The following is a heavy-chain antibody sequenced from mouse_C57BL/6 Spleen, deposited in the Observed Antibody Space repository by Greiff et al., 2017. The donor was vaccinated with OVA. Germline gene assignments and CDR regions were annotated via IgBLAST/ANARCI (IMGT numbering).Heavy chain of an antibody. D-gene: IGHD3-2*02. J-gene: IGHJ4*01. CDR1: GFTFTDYY. V-gene: IGHV7-3*01. CDR2: IRNKANGYKT. CDR3: ASYGGQLRLYAMDY. Sequence: EVQGVESGGGLVQPGGSLSLSCAASGFTFTDYYMSWVRQPPGKALEWLGFIRNKANGYKTEYSASVKGRFTISRDNSQSILYLQMNALRAEDSATYYCASYGGQLRLYAMDYWGQGTSVTVSS.